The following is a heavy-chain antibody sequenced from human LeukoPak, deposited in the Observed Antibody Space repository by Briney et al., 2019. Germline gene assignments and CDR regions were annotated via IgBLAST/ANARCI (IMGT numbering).Heavy chain of an antibody. J-gene: IGHJ3*02. CDR3: ARDSNFHSGYYYDVFDI. CDR1: GFTFSSYG. D-gene: IGHD5-12*01. V-gene: IGHV3-7*01. Sequence: GGSLRLSCAASGFTFSSYGMHWVRQAPGKGLEWVANIRQDGSRKYYVDSVKGRFTISRDNAKNSLYLQMDSLRAEDTAIYYCARDSNFHSGYYYDVFDIWGQGTVVTVSS. CDR2: IRQDGSRK.